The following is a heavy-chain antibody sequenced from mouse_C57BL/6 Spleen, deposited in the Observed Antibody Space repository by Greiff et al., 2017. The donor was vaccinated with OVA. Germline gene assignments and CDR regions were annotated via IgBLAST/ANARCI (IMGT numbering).Heavy chain of an antibody. CDR2: ISYDGSN. CDR3: AINSLYLDY. V-gene: IGHV3-6*01. D-gene: IGHD1-3*01. CDR1: GYSITSGYY. Sequence: EVKLQESGPGLVKPSQSLSLTCSVTGYSITSGYYWNWIRQFPGNKLEWMGYISYDGSNNYNPSLKNRISITRDTSKNQFFLKLNSVTTEDTATYYCAINSLYLDYWGQGTTLTVSS. J-gene: IGHJ2*01.